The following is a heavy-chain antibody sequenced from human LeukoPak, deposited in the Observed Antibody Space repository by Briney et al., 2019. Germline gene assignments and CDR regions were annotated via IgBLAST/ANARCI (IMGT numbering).Heavy chain of an antibody. Sequence: GGSLRLSCAVSGFTFSDYYMSWIRQAPGKGLDWVSYISSRSFTIYYADSVKGRFTISRDNAKNSLYLEMNSLRDEDTAVYYCARSVIAVAGYDAFDIWGQGTVVTVSS. CDR1: GFTFSDYY. CDR3: ARSVIAVAGYDAFDI. CDR2: ISSRSFTI. J-gene: IGHJ3*02. D-gene: IGHD6-19*01. V-gene: IGHV3-11*04.